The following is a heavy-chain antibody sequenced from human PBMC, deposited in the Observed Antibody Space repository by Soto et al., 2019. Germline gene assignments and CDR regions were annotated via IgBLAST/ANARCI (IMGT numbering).Heavy chain of an antibody. CDR3: AREMRGSYYYYYGMDV. V-gene: IGHV1-8*01. Sequence: ASVKVSCKASGYTFTSYDINWVRQATGQGLEWMGWMNPNSGNTGYAQKFQGRVTMTRNTSISTAYMELSSLRSEDTAVYYCAREMRGSYYYYYGMDVWGQGTTVTVSS. D-gene: IGHD3-16*01. J-gene: IGHJ6*02. CDR1: GYTFTSYD. CDR2: MNPNSGNT.